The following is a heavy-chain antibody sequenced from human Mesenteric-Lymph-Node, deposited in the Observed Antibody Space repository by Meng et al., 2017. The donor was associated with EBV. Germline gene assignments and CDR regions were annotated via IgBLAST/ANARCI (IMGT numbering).Heavy chain of an antibody. CDR1: GYTFSGYY. Sequence: QVQLVQSGAEVKKPGASVKVSCKASGYTFSGYYMHWFRQAPGQGLEWMGWINPNSGGTDYAQKFQGWVTLTSDTSISTAYMELSRLKSDDTAVYYCARENFAFLSGYSIRSYNFDNWGQGTLGTVSS. D-gene: IGHD3-3*01. CDR3: ARENFAFLSGYSIRSYNFDN. V-gene: IGHV1-2*04. J-gene: IGHJ4*02. CDR2: INPNSGGT.